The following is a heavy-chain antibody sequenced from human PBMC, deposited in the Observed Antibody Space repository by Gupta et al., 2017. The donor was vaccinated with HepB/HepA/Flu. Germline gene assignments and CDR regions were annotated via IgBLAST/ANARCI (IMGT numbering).Heavy chain of an antibody. Sequence: QVQLVESGGGVVQPGRSLRLSCAASGFTFSSYAMQWVRQAPGKGLEWVAVISYDGSNKYYADSVKGRFTISRDNSKNTLYLQMNSLRAEDTAVYYCARDHCGGDCYFDYWGQGTLVTVSS. J-gene: IGHJ4*02. V-gene: IGHV3-30-3*01. CDR2: ISYDGSNK. D-gene: IGHD2-21*02. CDR1: GFTFSSYA. CDR3: ARDHCGGDCYFDY.